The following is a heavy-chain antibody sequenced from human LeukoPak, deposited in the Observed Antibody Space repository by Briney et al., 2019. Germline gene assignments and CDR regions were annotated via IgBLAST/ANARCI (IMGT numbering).Heavy chain of an antibody. J-gene: IGHJ6*03. CDR1: GFTFSDYY. V-gene: IGHV3-30*02. CDR3: AKGSYYCNSNSCPQYYYYMDV. CDR2: IRYDESNK. Sequence: GGSLRLSCAASGFTFSDYYMSWIRQAPGKGLEWVAFIRYDESNKYYADSVKGRFTNSRDNSKNTLYLQMNSLRAEDTAVYYCAKGSYYCNSNSCPQYYYYMDVWGKGTTVTVSS. D-gene: IGHD2-2*01.